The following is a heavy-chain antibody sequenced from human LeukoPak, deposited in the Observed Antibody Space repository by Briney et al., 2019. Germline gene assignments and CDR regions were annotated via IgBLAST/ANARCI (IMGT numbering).Heavy chain of an antibody. CDR3: ARAYGDHPRWSFDL. CDR1: GYTFTSYG. D-gene: IGHD4-17*01. V-gene: IGHV1-8*03. J-gene: IGHJ2*01. CDR2: MNPNNGHT. Sequence: ASVKVSCKASGYTFTSYGISWVRQAPGQGLEWMGWMNPNNGHTGYAQKFQGRVTITRDISISTAYMELSSLRSEDTAVYYCARAYGDHPRWSFDLWGRGTLVTVSS.